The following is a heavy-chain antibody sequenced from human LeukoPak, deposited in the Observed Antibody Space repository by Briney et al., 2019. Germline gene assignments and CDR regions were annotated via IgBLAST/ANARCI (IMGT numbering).Heavy chain of an antibody. CDR2: ISATGGTT. D-gene: IGHD2-8*02. J-gene: IGHJ2*01. Sequence: GESLRLSCAPSGFTFSDYAMTWVRQAPGRGLEWVSAISATGGTTYYADSVKGRFTISRDNSNYMLYLQMTSLGAEDTAIYYCAKVPLWSYWYFDLWGRGTLVTVSS. V-gene: IGHV3-23*01. CDR3: AKVPLWSYWYFDL. CDR1: GFTFSDYA.